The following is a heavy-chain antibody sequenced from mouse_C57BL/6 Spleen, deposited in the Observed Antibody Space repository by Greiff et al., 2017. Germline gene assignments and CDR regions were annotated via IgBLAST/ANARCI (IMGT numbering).Heavy chain of an antibody. Sequence: EVQLQQSGPELVKPGASVKISCKASGYTFTDYYMNWVKQSHGKSLEWIGDINPNNGGTSYNQKFKGKATLTVDKSSSTAYMELRSLTSEDSAVYYCAREITTVVVPYAMDYWGQGTSVTVSS. V-gene: IGHV1-26*01. J-gene: IGHJ4*01. CDR3: AREITTVVVPYAMDY. D-gene: IGHD1-1*01. CDR2: INPNNGGT. CDR1: GYTFTDYY.